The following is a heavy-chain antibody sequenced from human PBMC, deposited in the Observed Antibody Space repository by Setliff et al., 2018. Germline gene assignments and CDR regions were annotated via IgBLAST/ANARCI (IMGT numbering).Heavy chain of an antibody. CDR3: ARVSGFLYIDV. D-gene: IGHD3-3*01. CDR1: GGSISNTYYY. CDR2: IYTSWST. V-gene: IGHV4-61*09. Sequence: PSETLSLTCTVSGGSISNTYYYWSWIRQPAGKGLEWIGHIYTSWSTNYNPSLKSRVTISLDTSKNQFSLDLSSVTAADTAVYYCARVSGFLYIDVWGNGTTVTVSS. J-gene: IGHJ6*03.